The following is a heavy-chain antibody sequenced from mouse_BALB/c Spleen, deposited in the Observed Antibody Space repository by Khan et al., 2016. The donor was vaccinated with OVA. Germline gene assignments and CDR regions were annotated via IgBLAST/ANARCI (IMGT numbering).Heavy chain of an antibody. J-gene: IGHJ4*01. CDR2: IWADGST. CDR1: DFSLTNYG. CDR3: ATIYYGKGYYSMDY. V-gene: IGHV2-9*02. D-gene: IGHD2-1*01. Sequence: VQLQESGPGLVAPSQSLSITCTVSDFSLTNYGVSWVRQPPGKGLEWLGVIWADGSTNYNSALMSRLSISKDKSKSQASLKMHRLQTDDTAMYYCATIYYGKGYYSMDYWGQGTSVTVSS.